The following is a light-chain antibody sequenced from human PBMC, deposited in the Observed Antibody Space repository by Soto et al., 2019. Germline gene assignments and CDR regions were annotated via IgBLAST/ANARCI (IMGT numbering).Light chain of an antibody. CDR3: QRYNSYSLMYT. Sequence: IHMTQSPSTRSASVGDRLTITCRASQSISSWLAWYQQKPGKAPRRLIYDASSLESGVPSWFSGSGSGTEFTLIISSLQPDDFAAYYCQRYNSYSLMYTFGQGTKVDI. J-gene: IGKJ2*01. V-gene: IGKV1-5*01. CDR2: DAS. CDR1: QSISSW.